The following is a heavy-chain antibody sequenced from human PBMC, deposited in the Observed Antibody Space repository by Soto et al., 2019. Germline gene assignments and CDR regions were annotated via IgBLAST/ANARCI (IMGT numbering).Heavy chain of an antibody. J-gene: IGHJ4*02. Sequence: QVQLVESGGGVVQPGRSLRLSCAASGFTFSSYGMHWVRQAPGKGLEWVAVIWYDGSNKYYADSVKGRFTISRDNSKNTLYLQMNSLRAEDMAVYYCARDRYTMVRGFPTDYWGQGTLVTVSS. D-gene: IGHD3-10*01. CDR2: IWYDGSNK. CDR3: ARDRYTMVRGFPTDY. CDR1: GFTFSSYG. V-gene: IGHV3-33*01.